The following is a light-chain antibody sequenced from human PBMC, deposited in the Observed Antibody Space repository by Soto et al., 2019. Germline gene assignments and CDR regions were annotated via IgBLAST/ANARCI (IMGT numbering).Light chain of an antibody. V-gene: IGLV1-44*01. CDR3: AAWDDSLNVL. CDR1: SSNIGDNP. J-gene: IGLJ1*01. Sequence: QSVLTQPPSASGTPGQRITISCSGSSSNIGDNPVNWYQQLPGAAPKLLIYINDQRPSGVPDRFSGSKSGTSASLAISGLQPEDEADYYCAAWDDSLNVLFGTGTKV. CDR2: IND.